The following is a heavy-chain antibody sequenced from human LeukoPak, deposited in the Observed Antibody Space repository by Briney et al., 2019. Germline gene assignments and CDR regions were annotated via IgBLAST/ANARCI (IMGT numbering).Heavy chain of an antibody. D-gene: IGHD1-1*01. CDR3: AKEKQLEPFDY. J-gene: IGHJ4*02. V-gene: IGHV3-30*02. CDR1: GFTFSSYG. CDR2: IQYDGGDK. Sequence: PGGSLRLSCVASGFTFSSYGMHWVRQAPGTGLGWVAFIQYDGGDKFYADSVKGRFTLSRDNSKNTVYLQMNSLRVEDTAVYYCAKEKQLEPFDYWGQGTLVTVSS.